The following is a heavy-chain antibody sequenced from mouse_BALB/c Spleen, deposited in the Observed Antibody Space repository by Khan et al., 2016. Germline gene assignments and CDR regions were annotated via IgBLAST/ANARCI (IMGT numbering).Heavy chain of an antibody. CDR1: GYTFTSYW. V-gene: IGHV1-69*02. J-gene: IGHJ3*01. CDR2: IYPSDSYT. D-gene: IGHD1-2*01. Sequence: QVQLQQPGAELVRPGASVKLSCKASGYTFTSYWINWVTQRPGQGLEWIGNIYPSDSYTNYNQKFKDKATLTVDKSSNTAYIQLSSPTSEDSAVYYCSITTATTAYWGQGTLVTVSA. CDR3: SITTATTAY.